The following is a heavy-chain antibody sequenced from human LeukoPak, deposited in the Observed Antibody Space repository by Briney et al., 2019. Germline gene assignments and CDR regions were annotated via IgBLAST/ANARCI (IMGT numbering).Heavy chain of an antibody. CDR1: GFTFSSYA. CDR3: ARDGPNPDAFDI. Sequence: GGSLRLSCAASGFTFSSYAMHWVRQAPGKGLEWVAVISYDGGNKYYADSVKGRFTISRDNSKNTLYLQMNSLRAEDTAVYYCARDGPNPDAFDIWGQGTMVTVSS. CDR2: ISYDGGNK. V-gene: IGHV3-30-3*01. J-gene: IGHJ3*02.